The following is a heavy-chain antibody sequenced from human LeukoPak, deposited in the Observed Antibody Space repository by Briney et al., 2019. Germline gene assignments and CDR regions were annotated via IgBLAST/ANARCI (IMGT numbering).Heavy chain of an antibody. CDR1: GASISNDGYY. J-gene: IGHJ4*02. D-gene: IGHD3-10*01. Sequence: KPSQTLSLTCILSGASISNDGYYWNWVRQLPGKGLEWIGYIYYSGATTYKPSLKSRVTRSVDTSKNQFSLGLSSVTAADTAVYYCARGRYYGFSGDSWGQGILVTVSS. CDR3: ARGRYYGFSGDS. CDR2: IYYSGAT. V-gene: IGHV4-31*03.